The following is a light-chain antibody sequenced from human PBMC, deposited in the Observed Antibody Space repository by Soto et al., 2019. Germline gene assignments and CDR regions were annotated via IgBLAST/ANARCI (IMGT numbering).Light chain of an antibody. J-gene: IGLJ2*01. V-gene: IGLV1-40*01. Sequence: QSVLTQPPSVSGAPGQRVTISCTGSSSNIGSGYDVHWYQQLPTTAPKLLIYGNSNRPSGVPERFSGSKSGTSASLAITGLQAKDEDDYYCQSYASGLTGVVLGGGTQLTVL. CDR2: GNS. CDR3: QSYASGLTGVV. CDR1: SSNIGSGYD.